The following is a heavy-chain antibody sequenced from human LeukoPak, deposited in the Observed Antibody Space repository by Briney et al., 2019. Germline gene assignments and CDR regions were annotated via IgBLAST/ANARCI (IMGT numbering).Heavy chain of an antibody. J-gene: IGHJ4*02. V-gene: IGHV3-23*01. Sequence: GGSPRLSCAASGFTFGSYAMSWVRQAPGKGLEWVSAITESGGGTYNADSVKGRFTISRDNSKKTLFLQMSSLRAEDTAIYYCAKGSAAGRPYYFDYWGQGTLVTVSS. CDR2: ITESGGGT. CDR1: GFTFGSYA. D-gene: IGHD6-25*01. CDR3: AKGSAAGRPYYFDY.